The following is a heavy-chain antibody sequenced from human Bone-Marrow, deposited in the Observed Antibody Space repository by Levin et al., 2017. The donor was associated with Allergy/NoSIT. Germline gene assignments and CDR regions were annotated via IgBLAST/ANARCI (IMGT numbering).Heavy chain of an antibody. D-gene: IGHD6-6*01. CDR2: ISGSGGST. CDR3: AKNPRASIAGRVMDWFDP. CDR1: GFTFSSYA. V-gene: IGHV3-23*01. Sequence: GGSLRLSCAASGFTFSSYAMSWVRQAPGKGLEWVSAISGSGGSTYYADSVKGRFTISRDNSKNTLYLQMNSLRAEDTAVYYCAKNPRASIAGRVMDWFDPWGQGTLVTVSS. J-gene: IGHJ5*02.